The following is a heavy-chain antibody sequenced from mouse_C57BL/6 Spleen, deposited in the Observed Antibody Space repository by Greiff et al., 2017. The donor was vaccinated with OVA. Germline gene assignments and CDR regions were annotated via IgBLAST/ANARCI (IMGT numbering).Heavy chain of an antibody. J-gene: IGHJ2*01. CDR1: GYTFTSYW. V-gene: IGHV1-50*01. Sequence: QVQLQQPGAELVKPGASVKLSCKASGYTFTSYWMQWVKQRPGQGLEWIGEIDPSDSYTNYNQKFKGKATLTVDTSSSTAYMQLSSLTSEDSAVYYCARSITTGGNYCDYWGQGTTLTVSS. D-gene: IGHD1-1*01. CDR3: ARSITTGGNYCDY. CDR2: IDPSDSYT.